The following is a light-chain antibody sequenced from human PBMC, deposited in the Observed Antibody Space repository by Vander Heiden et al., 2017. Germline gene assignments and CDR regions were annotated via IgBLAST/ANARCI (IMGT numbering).Light chain of an antibody. Sequence: EIVMTQSPATLSVSPWERATLSCRASQSVGSNLAWYQQKPGQAPRLLIYSASTRAKGIPARFSGSGSGTEFTLTISSLQSEDFAVYYCQHENNCPITFGGGTKVDIK. V-gene: IGKV3-15*01. CDR2: SAS. CDR3: QHENNCPIT. CDR1: QSVGSN. J-gene: IGKJ4*01.